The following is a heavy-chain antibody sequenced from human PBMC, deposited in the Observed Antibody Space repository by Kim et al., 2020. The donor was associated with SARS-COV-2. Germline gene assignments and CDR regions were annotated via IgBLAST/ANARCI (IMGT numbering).Heavy chain of an antibody. D-gene: IGHD2-15*01. CDR3: AKDHIVVVVTALFDY. J-gene: IGHJ4*02. Sequence: DSVKGRFTISRDNSKNTLYLQMNSLRAEDTAVYYCAKDHIVVVVTALFDYWGQGTLVTVSS. V-gene: IGHV3-23*01.